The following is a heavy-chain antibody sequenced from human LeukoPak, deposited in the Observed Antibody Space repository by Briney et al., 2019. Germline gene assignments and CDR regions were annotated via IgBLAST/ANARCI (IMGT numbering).Heavy chain of an antibody. D-gene: IGHD3-3*01. CDR3: AREVIRDFWSGYYTHFDK. CDR2: IIPIFGTA. CDR1: GGTFSSYA. J-gene: IGHJ4*02. V-gene: IGHV1-69*05. Sequence: HGASVKVSCKASGGTFSSYAISWVRQAPGQGLEWMGGIIPIFGTANYAQKFQGRVTITTDESTSTAYMELSSLRSEDTAVYHCAREVIRDFWSGYYTHFDKWGPGTLVTVSS.